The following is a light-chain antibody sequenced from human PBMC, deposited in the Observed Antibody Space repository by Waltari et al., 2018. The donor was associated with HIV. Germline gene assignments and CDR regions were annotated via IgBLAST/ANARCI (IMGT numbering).Light chain of an antibody. CDR1: QSLLHSIGYNY. V-gene: IGKV2-28*01. Sequence: EIVLTQSPLSLPVSPGEPASISCRSSQSLLHSIGYNYVNWYLQKPGQSPQLLIYLGSTRASGVPDRVSGSGSGTDFTLKISRVEAEDVGVYYCMQALETPLTFGGGTKVGIK. CDR2: LGS. J-gene: IGKJ4*01. CDR3: MQALETPLT.